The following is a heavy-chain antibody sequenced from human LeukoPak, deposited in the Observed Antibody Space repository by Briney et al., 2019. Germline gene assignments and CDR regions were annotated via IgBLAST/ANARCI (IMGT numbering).Heavy chain of an antibody. CDR3: ARLSAMLRGPEDIFYFEF. CDR2: IKSDGST. V-gene: IGHV3-74*01. D-gene: IGHD2-21*01. CDR1: GFTFSSYW. J-gene: IGHJ4*02. Sequence: GGSLRLSCAASGFTFSSYWMHWVRQTPGKGLVWVSRIKSDGSTIYADSVKGRFTISRDNAKNTLYLQMNSLRAEDTAVYYCARLSAMLRGPEDIFYFEFWGLGTLVTVSA.